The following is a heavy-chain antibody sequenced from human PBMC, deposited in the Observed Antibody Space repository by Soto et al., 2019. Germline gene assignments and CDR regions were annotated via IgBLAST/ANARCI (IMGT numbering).Heavy chain of an antibody. CDR2: ISYDGSNK. J-gene: IGHJ4*02. V-gene: IGHV3-30*18. Sequence: GGSLRLSCAASGFTFSSYWIHWVRQAPGKGLEWVAVISYDGSNKYYADSVKGRFTISRDNSKNTLYLQMNSLRAEDTAVYYCAKEPANWGQGTLVTVSS. CDR3: AKEPAN. CDR1: GFTFSSYW.